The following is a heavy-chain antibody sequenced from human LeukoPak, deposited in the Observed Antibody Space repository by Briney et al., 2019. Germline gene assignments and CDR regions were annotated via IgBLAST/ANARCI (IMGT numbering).Heavy chain of an antibody. CDR3: ARVFDSGRGGYFDY. V-gene: IGHV3-20*01. J-gene: IGHJ4*02. D-gene: IGHD4-23*01. Sequence: SGGSLRLSCAASGFTFDDYGMNWVRQAPGKGLEWVSGINWNGGHTGYADSVKGRFTISRDNAKNSLYLQMNSLRAEDRALYHCARVFDSGRGGYFDYWGQGTLVTVSS. CDR2: INWNGGHT. CDR1: GFTFDDYG.